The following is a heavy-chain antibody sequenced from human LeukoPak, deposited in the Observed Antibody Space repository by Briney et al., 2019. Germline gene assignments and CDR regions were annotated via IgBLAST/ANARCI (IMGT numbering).Heavy chain of an antibody. D-gene: IGHD6-6*01. Sequence: SETLSLTCTVSGGSISSYYWSWIRQPPGKGLEWIGYIYYSGSTNYNPSLKSRVTISVDTSKNQFSLKLSSVTAADTAVYYCARDSGYSSSPDAFDIWGQGTVVTVSS. CDR2: IYYSGST. V-gene: IGHV4-59*01. CDR1: GGSISSYY. J-gene: IGHJ3*02. CDR3: ARDSGYSSSPDAFDI.